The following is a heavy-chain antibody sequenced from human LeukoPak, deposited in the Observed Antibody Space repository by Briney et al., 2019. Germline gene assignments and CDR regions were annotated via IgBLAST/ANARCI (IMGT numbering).Heavy chain of an antibody. Sequence: GASVKVSCKASGYTFTDYYIHWVRQAPGQGLEWMGWINPNSGGTNYAQRFQGRVTMTRDTSISTLYMELSRLRSDDTALYYCARWGGRRFIYYYYYMDVWGKGTTVTVSS. CDR2: INPNSGGT. D-gene: IGHD3-16*01. CDR1: GYTFTDYY. CDR3: ARWGGRRFIYYYYYMDV. V-gene: IGHV1-2*02. J-gene: IGHJ6*03.